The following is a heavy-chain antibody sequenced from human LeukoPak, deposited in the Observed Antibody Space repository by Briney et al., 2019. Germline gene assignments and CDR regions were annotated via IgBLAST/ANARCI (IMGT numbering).Heavy chain of an antibody. D-gene: IGHD3-22*01. CDR3: ARDAYYYDSSGYYVY. V-gene: IGHV3-30-3*01. CDR2: ISYDGSNK. Sequence: GGSLRLSCAAPGFTFSSYAMHWVRQAPGKGLEWVAVISYDGSNKYYADSVKGRFTISRDNSKNTLYLQMNSLRAEDTAVYYCARDAYYYDSSGYYVYWGQGTLVTVSS. J-gene: IGHJ4*02. CDR1: GFTFSSYA.